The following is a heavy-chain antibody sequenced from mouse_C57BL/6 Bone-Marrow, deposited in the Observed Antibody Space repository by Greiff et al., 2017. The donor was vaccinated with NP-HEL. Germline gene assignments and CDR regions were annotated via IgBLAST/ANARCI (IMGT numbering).Heavy chain of an antibody. J-gene: IGHJ2*01. CDR3: ARGDDGYRSYFDY. V-gene: IGHV1-66*01. CDR2: IYPGSGNT. CDR1: GYSFTSYY. D-gene: IGHD2-3*01. Sequence: QVQLQQSGPELVKPGASVKISCKASGYSFTSYYIHWVKQRPGQGLEWIGWIYPGSGNTKYTEKFKGKATLTADTSSSTAYMQLSRLTSEDAAVYYWARGDDGYRSYFDYWGQGTTLTVSS.